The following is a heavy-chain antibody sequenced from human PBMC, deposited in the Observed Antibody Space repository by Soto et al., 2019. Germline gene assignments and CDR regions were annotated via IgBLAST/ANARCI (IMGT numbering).Heavy chain of an antibody. CDR2: IYYSGST. D-gene: IGHD3-16*01. CDR1: GGYISSGDDY. Sequence: SETLSLTWTVSGGYISSGDDYWSWIRQPPGKGLEWIGYIYYSGSTYYNPSLKRRVTISVDTSKNLFSLKLSSVTAADTAVYYCARGQHPPLGVVPAAKGAYYDYVWGSPAAFDIWGQGTMVTVSS. J-gene: IGHJ3*02. V-gene: IGHV4-30-4*01. CDR3: ARGQHPPLGVVPAAKGAYYDYVWGSPAAFDI.